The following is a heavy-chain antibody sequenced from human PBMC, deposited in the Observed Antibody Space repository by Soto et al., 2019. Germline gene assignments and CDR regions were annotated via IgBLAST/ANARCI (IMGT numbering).Heavy chain of an antibody. CDR2: ISAYNGNT. Sequence: QVQLVQSGAEVKKPGASVKVSCKASGYTFTSYGISWVRQAPGQGLEWMGWISAYNGNTNHAQKLQGGVTTTTDTSTITDYMDLRSPRSDDTAACYCARDIAVALVDYWGQGTLVTVSS. D-gene: IGHD2-15*01. J-gene: IGHJ4*02. V-gene: IGHV1-18*01. CDR3: ARDIAVALVDY. CDR1: GYTFTSYG.